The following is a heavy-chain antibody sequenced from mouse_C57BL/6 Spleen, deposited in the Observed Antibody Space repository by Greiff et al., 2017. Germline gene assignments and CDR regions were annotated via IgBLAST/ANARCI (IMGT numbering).Heavy chain of an antibody. Sequence: VHLVESGPGLVQPSQSLSITCTVSGFSLTSYGVHWVRQSPGKGLEWLGVIWSGGSTDYNAAFISRLGISKDNSKSQVFFKMNSLQADDTAIYYCARRGYFDVWGTGTTVTVSS. V-gene: IGHV2-2*01. CDR2: IWSGGST. CDR1: GFSLTSYG. CDR3: ARRGYFDV. J-gene: IGHJ1*03.